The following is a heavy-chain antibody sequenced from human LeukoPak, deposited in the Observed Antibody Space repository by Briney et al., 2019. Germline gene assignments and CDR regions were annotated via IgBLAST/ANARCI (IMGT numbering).Heavy chain of an antibody. Sequence: SVKVSCKASGGTFISYAISWVRQAPGQGLEWMGRIIPIFGTANYAQKFQGRVTITTDESTSTAYMELSSLRSEDTAVYYCARDLSYGSGSYYDYWGQGTLVTVSS. CDR1: GGTFISYA. V-gene: IGHV1-69*05. D-gene: IGHD3-10*01. CDR2: IIPIFGTA. J-gene: IGHJ4*02. CDR3: ARDLSYGSGSYYDY.